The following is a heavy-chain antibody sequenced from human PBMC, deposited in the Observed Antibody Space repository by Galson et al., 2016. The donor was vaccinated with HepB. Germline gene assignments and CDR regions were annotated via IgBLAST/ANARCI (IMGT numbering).Heavy chain of an antibody. D-gene: IGHD6-19*01. V-gene: IGHV3-7*01. CDR2: TNKDGSER. Sequence: SLRLSCAASGFTLSNYWLDWVRQAPGKGLEWVGNTNKDGSERRYPDSVKGRFTISRDNAKNSVYLQMNSLRVEDTAVYFCASGYTSGRWGQGALVTVSS. CDR3: ASGYTSGR. CDR1: GFTLSNYW. J-gene: IGHJ4*02.